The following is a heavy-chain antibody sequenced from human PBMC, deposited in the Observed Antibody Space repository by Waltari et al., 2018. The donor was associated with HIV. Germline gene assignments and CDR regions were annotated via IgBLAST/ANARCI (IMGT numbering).Heavy chain of an antibody. CDR3: AREGYSNYDYYFDY. CDR1: YW. Sequence: YWMHWVRQAPGKGLVWVSRINSDGSSTSYADSVKGRFTISRDNAKNTLYLQMNSLRAEDTAVYYCAREGYSNYDYYFDYWGQGTLVTVSS. V-gene: IGHV3-74*01. D-gene: IGHD4-4*01. CDR2: INSDGSST. J-gene: IGHJ4*02.